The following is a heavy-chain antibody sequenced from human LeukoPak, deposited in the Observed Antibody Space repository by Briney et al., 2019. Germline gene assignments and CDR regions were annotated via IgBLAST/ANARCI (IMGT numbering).Heavy chain of an antibody. CDR2: ISYDGSNK. CDR3: ARDRAGYCSSTSCYWGAFDI. J-gene: IGHJ3*02. Sequence: GGSLRLSCAASGFTFSSYGMHWVRQAPGKGLEWVAVISYDGSNKYYADSVKGRFTISRDNSKNTLYLQMNSLRAEDTAVYYCARDRAGYCSSTSCYWGAFDIWGQGTMVTVSS. D-gene: IGHD2-2*01. V-gene: IGHV3-30*03. CDR1: GFTFSSYG.